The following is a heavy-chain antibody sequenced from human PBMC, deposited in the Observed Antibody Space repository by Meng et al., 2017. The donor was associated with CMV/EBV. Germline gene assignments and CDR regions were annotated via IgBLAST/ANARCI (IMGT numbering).Heavy chain of an antibody. V-gene: IGHV1-46*01. CDR1: GYTFTSYD. CDR2: INPSGGST. J-gene: IGHJ6*02. Sequence: ASVKVSCKASGYTFTSYDINWVRQAPGQGLEWMGIINPSGGSTSYAQKFQGRVTMTRDTSTSTVYMELSSLRSEDTAVYYCARSPYYYGMDVWGQGTTVTVSS. CDR3: ARSPYYYGMDV.